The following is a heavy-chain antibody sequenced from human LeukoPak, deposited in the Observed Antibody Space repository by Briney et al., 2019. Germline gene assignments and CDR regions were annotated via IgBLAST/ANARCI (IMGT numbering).Heavy chain of an antibody. D-gene: IGHD3-10*01. CDR1: GFTFSSYG. CDR2: IRYDGSNK. J-gene: IGHJ4*02. Sequence: PGGSLRLSCAASGFTFSSYGMHWVRQAPGKGLEWVAFIRYDGSNKYYADSVKGRFTISRDNSKNTLYLQMNSLRAEDTAVYYCAAEFGLLNRLFDYRGQGTLVTVSS. V-gene: IGHV3-30*02. CDR3: AAEFGLLNRLFDY.